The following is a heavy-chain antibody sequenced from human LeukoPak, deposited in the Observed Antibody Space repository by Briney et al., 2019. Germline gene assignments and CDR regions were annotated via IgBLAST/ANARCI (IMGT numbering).Heavy chain of an antibody. D-gene: IGHD6-19*01. CDR1: GESFSGYY. Sequence: AETLSLTCAVYGESFSGYYWSWLRQPPGKGLEWLGEINHSGSTNYNPSLKSRVTISVDPSKNQFSLKLSSVTAADTAVYYCARGRNSYSSGWFRDYGMDVWGKGTTVTVSS. CDR3: ARGRNSYSSGWFRDYGMDV. CDR2: INHSGST. J-gene: IGHJ6*04. V-gene: IGHV4-34*01.